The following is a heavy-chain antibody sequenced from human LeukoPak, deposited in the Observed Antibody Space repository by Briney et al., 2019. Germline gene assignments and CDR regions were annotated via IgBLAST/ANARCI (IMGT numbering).Heavy chain of an antibody. Sequence: SQTLSLTCTVSGGSISSGDYYWSWIRQPPGKGLEWIGYIYYSGSTNYNPSLKSRVTISVDTSKNQFSLKLSSVTAADTAVYYCARGGKAVKGWFDPWGQGTLVTVSS. CDR1: GGSISSGDYY. D-gene: IGHD6-19*01. CDR2: IYYSGST. J-gene: IGHJ5*02. V-gene: IGHV4-61*08. CDR3: ARGGKAVKGWFDP.